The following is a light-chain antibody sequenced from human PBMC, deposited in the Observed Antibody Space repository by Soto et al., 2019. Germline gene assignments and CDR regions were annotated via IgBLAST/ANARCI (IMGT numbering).Light chain of an antibody. CDR2: EAS. V-gene: IGLV2-23*01. CDR3: CSNAAGSTYV. J-gene: IGLJ1*01. Sequence: QSALTQPASVSGSHGQSITISCTGTSSDVGSHNLVYWYQQFPGKAPKLIIFEASKRPSGVSNRFSGSKSGSTASLTISGLQAEDEADYYCCSNAAGSTYVFGSGTKVTAL. CDR1: SSDVGSHNL.